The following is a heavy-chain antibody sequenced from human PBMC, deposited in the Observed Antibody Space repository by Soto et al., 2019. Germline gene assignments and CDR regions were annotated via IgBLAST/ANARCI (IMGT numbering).Heavy chain of an antibody. CDR3: ASSSYHPFHPQYNWFDP. J-gene: IGHJ5*02. CDR1: GGTFSSYA. CDR2: IIPIFGTA. V-gene: IGHV1-69*01. D-gene: IGHD6-6*01. Sequence: QVQLVQSGAEVKKPGSSVKVSCKAPGGTFSSYAISWVRQAPGQGLEWMGGIIPIFGTANYAQKFQGRVTITADESTSTAYMELSSLRSEDTAVYYCASSSYHPFHPQYNWFDPWGQGTLVTVSS.